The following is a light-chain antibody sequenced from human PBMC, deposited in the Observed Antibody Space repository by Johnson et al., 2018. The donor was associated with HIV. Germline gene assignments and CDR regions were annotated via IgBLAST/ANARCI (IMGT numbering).Light chain of an antibody. V-gene: IGLV1-51*02. CDR3: GRWDDSLSTYV. J-gene: IGLJ1*01. CDR2: ENN. Sequence: QSVLTQPPSVSAAPVQKVTISCSGSSSNIGNNYVSWYQQLPGTAPKLLIYENNKRPSGIPDRFSGSKSGTSATLGITGLQTGDEADYYCGRWDDSLSTYVFGTGTKVTVL. CDR1: SSNIGNNY.